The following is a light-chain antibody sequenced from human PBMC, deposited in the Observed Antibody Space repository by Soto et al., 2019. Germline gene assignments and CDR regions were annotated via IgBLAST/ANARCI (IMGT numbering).Light chain of an antibody. V-gene: IGLV1-51*01. CDR2: DNK. CDR1: SSNIGNNH. J-gene: IGLJ3*02. Sequence: QSVLTQPPSVSAAPGQKVTVSCSGSSSNIGNNHVSWYQHLPGTAPKVLIYDNKKRPSGIPDRFSGSKSATSATLDITGLQTGDEADYYCGSWDRSLRGWVFGGGTKLTVL. CDR3: GSWDRSLRGWV.